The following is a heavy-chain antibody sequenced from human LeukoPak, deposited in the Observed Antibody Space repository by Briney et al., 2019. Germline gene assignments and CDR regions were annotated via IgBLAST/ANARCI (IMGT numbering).Heavy chain of an antibody. D-gene: IGHD2-2*01. V-gene: IGHV1-24*01. Sequence: ASVKVSCKVSGYTLTELSMHWVRQAPGKGLEWMGGFDPEDGETIYAQKFQGRVTITADESTSTAYMELSSLRSEDTAAYYCARDCSSTSCYGGYYYYYYGMDVWGQGTTVTVSS. CDR2: FDPEDGET. J-gene: IGHJ6*02. CDR3: ARDCSSTSCYGGYYYYYYGMDV. CDR1: GYTLTELS.